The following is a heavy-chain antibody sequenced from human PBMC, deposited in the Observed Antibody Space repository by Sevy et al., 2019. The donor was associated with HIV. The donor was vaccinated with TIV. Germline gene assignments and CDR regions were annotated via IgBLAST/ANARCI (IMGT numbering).Heavy chain of an antibody. V-gene: IGHV3-21*01. D-gene: IGHD5-12*01. CDR1: GFTFSSYS. J-gene: IGHJ4*02. Sequence: GGSLRLSCAASGFTFSSYSMDWVRQAPGKGLEWVSSISSSSSYIYYADSVKGRFTISRDNAKNSLYLQMNSLRAEDTSVYYCARGYSGYDLGYWGQGTLVTVSS. CDR2: ISSSSSYI. CDR3: ARGYSGYDLGY.